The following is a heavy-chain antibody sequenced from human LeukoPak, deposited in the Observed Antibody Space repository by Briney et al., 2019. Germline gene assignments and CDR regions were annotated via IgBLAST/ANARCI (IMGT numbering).Heavy chain of an antibody. CDR1: GFTFSDAW. CDR2: IKSKSDGGTI. CDR3: TTRRQDGW. J-gene: IGHJ4*02. V-gene: IGHV3-15*01. D-gene: IGHD2-15*01. Sequence: GGSLRLSCVGSGFTFSDAWMSWVRQAPGKGLEWVGGIKSKSDGGTIDYAAPVKGRFTISRDDSRNTLYLQMNSLKTEDTAVYYCTTRRQDGWWGQGTLVTVS.